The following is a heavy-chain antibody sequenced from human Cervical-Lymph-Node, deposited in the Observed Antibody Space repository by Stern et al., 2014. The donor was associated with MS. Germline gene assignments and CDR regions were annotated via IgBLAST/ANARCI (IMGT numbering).Heavy chain of an antibody. V-gene: IGHV1-69*01. CDR2: VVPLFGKP. Sequence: QVQLGQSGAEVKKPGSSVKVSCKASGGTFSNYATSRVRQPPGPGLELMGGVVPLFGKPNYAQKFQGRVTITADESTSTAYMDLSSLRSEDTAVYYCASPLTATSVPFGYYGMDVWGQGTTVTVS. J-gene: IGHJ6*02. CDR1: GGTFSNYA. CDR3: ASPLTATSVPFGYYGMDV. D-gene: IGHD4-17*01.